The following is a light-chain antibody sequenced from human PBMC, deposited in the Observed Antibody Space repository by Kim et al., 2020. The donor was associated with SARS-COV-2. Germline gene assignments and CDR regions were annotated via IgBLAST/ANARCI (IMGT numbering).Light chain of an antibody. CDR3: QQYGTSLYT. Sequence: SPGESATLSCWTSEIVNSRYLAWYQQRPGQSPRLLLYASSIRATGISDRIRGSGSGTDFTLTITRLEPEDSAVYYCQQYGTSLYTFGQGTKVDIK. CDR2: ASS. CDR1: EIVNSRY. J-gene: IGKJ2*01. V-gene: IGKV3-20*01.